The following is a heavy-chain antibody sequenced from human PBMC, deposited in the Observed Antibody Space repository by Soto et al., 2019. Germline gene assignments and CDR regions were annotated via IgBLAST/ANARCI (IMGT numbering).Heavy chain of an antibody. CDR2: ISSSSSYI. V-gene: IGHV3-21*01. J-gene: IGHJ5*02. Sequence: GGSLRLSCAASGFTFSSYSMNWVRQAPGKGLEWVSSISSSSSYIYYADSVKGRFTISRDNAKNSLYLQMNSLRAEDTAVDYCASDFGVVIISENWFDPWGQGTLDTVSS. CDR1: GFTFSSYS. D-gene: IGHD3-3*01. CDR3: ASDFGVVIISENWFDP.